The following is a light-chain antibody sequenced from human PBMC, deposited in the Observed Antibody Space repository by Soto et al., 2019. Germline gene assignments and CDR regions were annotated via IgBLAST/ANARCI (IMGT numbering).Light chain of an antibody. CDR3: SSYAGSDNLV. CDR1: SSDVGGYNY. Sequence: QSVLTQPPSASGSPGQSVTISCTGTSSDVGGYNYVSWYQHHPGKAPKLMIYEVSKRPSWVPDRCSGSKSGNTASLTVSGLQAEDEADYYCSSYAGSDNLVFGGGTKLTVL. V-gene: IGLV2-8*01. J-gene: IGLJ3*02. CDR2: EVS.